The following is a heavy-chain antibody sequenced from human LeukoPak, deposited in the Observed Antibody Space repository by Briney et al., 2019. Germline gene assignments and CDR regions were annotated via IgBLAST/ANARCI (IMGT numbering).Heavy chain of an antibody. CDR3: VTYYYGSSAPTRNY. D-gene: IGHD3-22*01. V-gene: IGHV4-34*01. CDR1: GVSFSDYF. CDR2: ISHSGST. Sequence: SETLSLACAVYGVSFSDYFWGWIRQPPGKGLEWIGEISHSGSTTYNPSLRSRVTISGDTSKKQFSLKLSSVTAADTAVYYCVTYYYGSSAPTRNYWGQGILVTVSS. J-gene: IGHJ4*02.